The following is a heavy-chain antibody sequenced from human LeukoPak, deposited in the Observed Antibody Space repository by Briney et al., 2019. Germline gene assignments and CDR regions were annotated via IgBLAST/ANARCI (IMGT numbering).Heavy chain of an antibody. V-gene: IGHV4-34*01. Sequence: SETLSLTCAVYGGSFSGYYWSWIRQPPGKGLEWIGEINHSGSTNYNPSLKSRVTISADTSKNQFSLKLSSVTAADTAVYYCARVEDSSSWGFDPWGQGTLVTVSS. CDR2: INHSGST. CDR3: ARVEDSSSWGFDP. D-gene: IGHD6-13*01. CDR1: GGSFSGYY. J-gene: IGHJ5*02.